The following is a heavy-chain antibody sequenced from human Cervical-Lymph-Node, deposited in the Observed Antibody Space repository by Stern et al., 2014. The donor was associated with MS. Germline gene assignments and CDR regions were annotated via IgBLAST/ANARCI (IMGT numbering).Heavy chain of an antibody. CDR1: GFTFSSYG. J-gene: IGHJ4*02. Sequence: VQSGRSLRLSCAASGFTFSSYGMHWVRQAPGKGLEWVAVIWYDGSNKYYADSVKGRFTISRDNSKNTLYLQMNSLRAEDTAVYYCARHCGFRPGCMDYGGQGTQVTVSS. V-gene: IGHV3-33*01. CDR3: ARHCGFRPGCMDY. CDR2: IWYDGSNK. D-gene: IGHD2-21*01.